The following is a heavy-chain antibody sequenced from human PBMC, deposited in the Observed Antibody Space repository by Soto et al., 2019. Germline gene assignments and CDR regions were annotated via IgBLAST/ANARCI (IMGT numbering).Heavy chain of an antibody. Sequence: SETLSLTCTVSGGSISSYYWSWIRQPPGKGLEWIGYIYYSGSTNYNPSLKSRVTISVDTSKNQFSLKLSSVTAADTAVYYCARGPRTGVEFDYWGQGTLGTVSS. J-gene: IGHJ4*02. V-gene: IGHV4-59*01. CDR3: ARGPRTGVEFDY. CDR1: GGSISSYY. D-gene: IGHD7-27*01. CDR2: IYYSGST.